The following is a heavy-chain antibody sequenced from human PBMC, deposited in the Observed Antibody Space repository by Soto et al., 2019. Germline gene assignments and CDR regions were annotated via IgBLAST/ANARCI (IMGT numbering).Heavy chain of an antibody. V-gene: IGHV1-69*06. CDR2: IIPIFGTA. Sequence: QVQLVQSGAEVKKPGSSVKVSCKASGGTFSSYAISWVRQAPGQGLEWMGGIIPIFGTANYAQKFQGRVTITADKSTSTAYMELSSLRSEDTAVYYCARGEVPRQLAHGDYGLLFDYWGQGPLVTVSS. CDR1: GGTFSSYA. D-gene: IGHD4-17*01. J-gene: IGHJ4*02. CDR3: ARGEVPRQLAHGDYGLLFDY.